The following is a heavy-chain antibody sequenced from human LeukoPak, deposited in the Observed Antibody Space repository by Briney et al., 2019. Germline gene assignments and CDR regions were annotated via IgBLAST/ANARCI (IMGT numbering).Heavy chain of an antibody. CDR3: ASQTKGGWLQPFDY. V-gene: IGHV4-59*08. D-gene: IGHD5-24*01. Sequence: SETLSLTCTVSGDSISSYYWSWIRQPPGKGLEWVAYISYSGSTNYNPSLKSRVTISVDMSKKQFSLKLNSVTAADTAVYYCASQTKGGWLQPFDYWGQGTLVTVSS. CDR1: GDSISSYY. J-gene: IGHJ4*02. CDR2: ISYSGST.